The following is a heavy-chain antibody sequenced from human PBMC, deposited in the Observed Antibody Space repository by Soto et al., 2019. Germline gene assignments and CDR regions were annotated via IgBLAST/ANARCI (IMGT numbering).Heavy chain of an antibody. CDR1: GFTFTNIW. CDR2: IKSRADDGTA. D-gene: IGHD6-13*01. J-gene: IGHJ4*02. Sequence: EVQLVESGGGLVKPGGSLRLSCAASGFTFTNIWMTWVRQAPGKGLEWVGHIKSRADDGTADYAAPLKGRFTISRDDSKNMLYLQMNSLKTEDTAVYFCATEGKASRPPFDYWGQGTLVTVSS. V-gene: IGHV3-15*01. CDR3: ATEGKASRPPFDY.